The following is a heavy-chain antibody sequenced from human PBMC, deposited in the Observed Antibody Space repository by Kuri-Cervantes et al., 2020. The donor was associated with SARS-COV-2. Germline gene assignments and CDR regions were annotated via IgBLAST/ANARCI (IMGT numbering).Heavy chain of an antibody. J-gene: IGHJ6*03. CDR1: GGSFSGYY. V-gene: IGHV4-34*01. D-gene: IGHD3-10*01. CDR3: ARLRRHNNAWFVTGYYMDV. CDR2: INYSGTA. Sequence: SETLSLTCAVYGGSFSGYYWSWIRQPPGKGLEWIGEINYSGTANYNPSLKSRVTMSADTSKNQFSLNLTSVTAADTAVYYCARLRRHNNAWFVTGYYMDVWGKGTTVTVSS.